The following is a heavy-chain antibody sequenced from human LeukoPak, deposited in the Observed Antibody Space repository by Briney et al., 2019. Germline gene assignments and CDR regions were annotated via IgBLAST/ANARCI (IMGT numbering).Heavy chain of an antibody. J-gene: IGHJ4*02. Sequence: GGSLRLSCAASGFTFSSYDMHCVRQATGKGLEWVSAIGIAGDTYYPGSVKGRFTISRENAKSSLYLQMNSLRAGDTAVYYCARSRDGYNYFDYWGQGTLVTVSS. CDR3: ARSRDGYNYFDY. CDR2: IGIAGDT. D-gene: IGHD5-24*01. CDR1: GFTFSSYD. V-gene: IGHV3-13*04.